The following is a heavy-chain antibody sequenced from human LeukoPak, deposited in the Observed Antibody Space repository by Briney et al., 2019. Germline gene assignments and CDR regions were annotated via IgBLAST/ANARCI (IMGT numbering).Heavy chain of an antibody. CDR2: SIPIFGTA. D-gene: IGHD6-13*01. V-gene: IGHV1-69*06. CDR3: ARFSSWYKDEYFQH. J-gene: IGHJ1*01. CDR1: GGTFSSYG. Sequence: SVKVSCKASGGTFSSYGISWVRQAPGQGLEWMGRSIPIFGTANYAQKFQGRVTITADKSTSTAYMELSSLRSEDTAVYYCARFSSWYKDEYFQHWGQGTLVTVSS.